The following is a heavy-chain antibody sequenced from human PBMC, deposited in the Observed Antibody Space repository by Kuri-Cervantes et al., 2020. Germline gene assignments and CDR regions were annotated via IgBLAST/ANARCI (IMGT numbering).Heavy chain of an antibody. CDR1: GFTFSSYA. D-gene: IGHD2-2*02. J-gene: IGHJ5*02. V-gene: IGHV3-23*03. Sequence: GESLKISCAASGFTFSSYAMSWVRQAPGKGLEWVSVIYSGGSTYYADSVKGRFTISRDNSKNTLYLQMNSLRVEDTALYYCARERYCSSSSCYNGEGNWFDPWGQGTLVTVSS. CDR3: ARERYCSSSSCYNGEGNWFDP. CDR2: IYSGGST.